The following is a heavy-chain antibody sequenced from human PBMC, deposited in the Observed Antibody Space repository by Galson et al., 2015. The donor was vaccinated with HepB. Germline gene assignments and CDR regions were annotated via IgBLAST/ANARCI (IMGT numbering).Heavy chain of an antibody. CDR2: IKRGIDDGTA. CDR3: TTQGHRDDIRTPEGIILKSLYIH. J-gene: IGHJ4*02. Sequence: SLRLSCAASGFHFADASINWVRQIPGKGLEWICRIKRGIDDGTAAPAAALIEIFIISRDDSKDMSNLQLNALRSEDTAVYYCTTQGHRDDIRTPEGIILKSLYIHWGPGTLVTVSS. V-gene: IGHV3-15*05. CDR1: GFHFADAS. D-gene: IGHD3-9*01.